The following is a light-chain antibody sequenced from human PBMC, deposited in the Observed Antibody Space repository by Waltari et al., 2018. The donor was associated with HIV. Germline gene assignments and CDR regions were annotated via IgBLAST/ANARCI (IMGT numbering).Light chain of an antibody. J-gene: IGKJ1*01. V-gene: IGKV3-20*01. CDR2: GAS. Sequence: EIVLTQSPGTLSLSPGERAALSCRASQSISSNYLAWYQQKPGQAPRLLMYGASFRATGVPDRFSGGGSGTDFTLTINRLEPEDFAVYYCQQYGSSPPWTFGQGTKVEIK. CDR1: QSISSNY. CDR3: QQYGSSPPWT.